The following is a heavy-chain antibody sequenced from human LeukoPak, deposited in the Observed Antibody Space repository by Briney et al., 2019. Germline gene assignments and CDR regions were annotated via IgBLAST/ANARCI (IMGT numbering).Heavy chain of an antibody. D-gene: IGHD3-22*01. CDR1: GFSLSTSGVG. V-gene: IGHV2-5*01. CDR2: IYWNDDK. Sequence: ESGPTLVNPTQTLTLTCTFSGFSLSTSGVGVGWIRQPPGKALEWLALIYWNDDKRYSPSLKSRLTITKDTSKNQVVLTMTNVDPVDTATYYCAHSLYYYDSSGYYRGNWFDPWGQGTLVTVSS. CDR3: AHSLYYYDSSGYYRGNWFDP. J-gene: IGHJ5*02.